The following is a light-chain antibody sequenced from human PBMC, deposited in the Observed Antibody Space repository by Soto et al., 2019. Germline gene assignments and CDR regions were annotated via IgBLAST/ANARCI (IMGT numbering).Light chain of an antibody. CDR2: AAS. V-gene: IGKV1-9*01. CDR3: QQVNSYPVT. CDR1: QGTSSS. J-gene: IGKJ1*01. Sequence: DIQLTQSPSFLSASVGDRVTITCRASQGTSSSLGWYQQKPGKAPKLLIYAASTFQSGVPSRFSGSGSGTEFTLTISSLQPEDFATYYCQQVNSYPVTFGQGTKV.